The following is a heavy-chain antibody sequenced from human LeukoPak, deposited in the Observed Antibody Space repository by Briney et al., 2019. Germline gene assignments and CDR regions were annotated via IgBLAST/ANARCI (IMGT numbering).Heavy chain of an antibody. Sequence: ASVKVSCKASGYTFTSYAMNWVRQATGQGLEWMGWMNPNSGNTGYAQKFQGRVTMTRNTSISTAYMELSSLRSEDTAVYYCVVLDCSGGSCAQNYYYYGMDVWGQGTTVTVSS. J-gene: IGHJ6*02. CDR1: GYTFTSYA. D-gene: IGHD2-15*01. CDR2: MNPNSGNT. CDR3: VVLDCSGGSCAQNYYYYGMDV. V-gene: IGHV1-8*02.